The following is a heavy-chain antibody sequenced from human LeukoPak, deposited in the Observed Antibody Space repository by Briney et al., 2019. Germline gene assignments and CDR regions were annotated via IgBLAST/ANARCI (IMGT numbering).Heavy chain of an antibody. V-gene: IGHV4-30-2*01. Sequence: SQTLSPTCAVSGGSISSGGYSWSWIRQPPGKGLEWIGYIYHSGSTYYNPSLKSRVTISVDRSKNQFSLKLSSVTAADTAVYYCARGNWDAFDIWGQGTMVTVSS. CDR1: GGSISSGGYS. J-gene: IGHJ3*02. CDR2: IYHSGST. CDR3: ARGNWDAFDI.